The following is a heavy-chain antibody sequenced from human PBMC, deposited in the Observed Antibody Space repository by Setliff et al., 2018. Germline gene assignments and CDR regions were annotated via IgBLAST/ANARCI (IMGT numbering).Heavy chain of an antibody. CDR3: ARDGLGAFSLRSMDV. V-gene: IGHV4-39*07. CDR2: TYYNGDA. D-gene: IGHD3-3*02. Sequence: PSETLSLTCTVSGGSLRGNAIFWGWIRQPPGKGLEWIGSTYYNGDAYYNPSLKSRVTMSVDTSRNQFSLKLSSVTAADTAVYYCARDGLGAFSLRSMDVWGKGTTVTVSS. J-gene: IGHJ6*04. CDR1: GGSLRGNAIF.